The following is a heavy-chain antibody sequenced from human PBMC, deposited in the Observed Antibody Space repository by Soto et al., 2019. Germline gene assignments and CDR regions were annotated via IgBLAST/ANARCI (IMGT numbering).Heavy chain of an antibody. D-gene: IGHD1-7*01. CDR2: ISNYNGNT. Sequence: QIQLVQSGAEVKEPGASVKVSCRASGYTFTSSGISWVRQAPGQGPEWMGWISNYNGNTNSAQKFQDRVTMTTDTSTSTAYMELRSLRSDDTAVYFCAGAASENYYSQYFHHWGQGTLVTVSS. J-gene: IGHJ1*01. CDR3: AGAASENYYSQYFHH. CDR1: GYTFTSSG. V-gene: IGHV1-18*04.